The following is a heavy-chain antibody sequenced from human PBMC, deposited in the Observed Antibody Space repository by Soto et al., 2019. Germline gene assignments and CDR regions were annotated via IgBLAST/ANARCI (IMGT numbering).Heavy chain of an antibody. Sequence: EVQLVESGGGLIQPGGSLRLSCAASGFIVSNNYVSWVRQAPGKGLEWVSVIYSGGSTYYADSVKGRFTFSRDNSKNTVYLQMNSLRVEDTAVYYCAREIPHYYYGMDVWGQGTTVTVSS. V-gene: IGHV3-53*01. CDR3: AREIPHYYYGMDV. CDR2: IYSGGST. D-gene: IGHD2-2*02. CDR1: GFIVSNNY. J-gene: IGHJ6*02.